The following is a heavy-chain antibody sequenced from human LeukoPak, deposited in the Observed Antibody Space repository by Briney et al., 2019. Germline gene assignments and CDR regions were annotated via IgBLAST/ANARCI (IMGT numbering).Heavy chain of an antibody. V-gene: IGHV3-48*01. CDR3: ARDLYSSSWTFDY. D-gene: IGHD6-13*01. J-gene: IGHJ4*02. CDR2: ISSSSSTI. Sequence: QSGGSLRLSCVASGLTFSSQWMTWVRQAPGKGLEWVSYISSSSSTIYYADSVKGRFTISRDNAKNSLYLQMNSLRAEDTAVYYCARDLYSSSWTFDYWGQGTLVTVSS. CDR1: GLTFSSQW.